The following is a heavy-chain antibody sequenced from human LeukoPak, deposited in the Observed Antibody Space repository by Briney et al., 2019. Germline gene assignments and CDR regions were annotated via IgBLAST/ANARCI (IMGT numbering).Heavy chain of an antibody. Sequence: ASVKVSCKASGYTFTSYGISWVRQAPGQGLEWMGWINPNSGGTNYAQKFQGRVTMTRDTSISTAYMELSRLRSDDTAVYYCARDSFPSYYDSSGYSDYWGQGTLVTVSS. V-gene: IGHV1-2*02. CDR1: GYTFTSYG. CDR2: INPNSGGT. J-gene: IGHJ4*02. D-gene: IGHD3-22*01. CDR3: ARDSFPSYYDSSGYSDY.